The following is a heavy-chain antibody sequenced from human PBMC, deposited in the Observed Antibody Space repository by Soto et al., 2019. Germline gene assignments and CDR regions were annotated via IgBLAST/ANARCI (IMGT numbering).Heavy chain of an antibody. CDR2: INPTDGTA. D-gene: IGHD1-1*01. CDR3: ARAGNAYYHYYMDV. V-gene: IGHV1-46*03. CDR1: GYTFTSCY. J-gene: IGHJ6*03. Sequence: QVQLVQSGAEVKKPGASVKVSCKASGYTFTSCYMHWVRQAPGQGLEWVGIINPTDGTATYAQRFQGRVTITRDTSTSTVYVELSSLRSDDTAVYFCARAGNAYYHYYMDVWGKGTTVTVSS.